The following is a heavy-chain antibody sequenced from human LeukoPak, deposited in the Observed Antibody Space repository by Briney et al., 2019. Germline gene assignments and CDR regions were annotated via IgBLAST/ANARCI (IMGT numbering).Heavy chain of an antibody. CDR2: ISSSSSYI. J-gene: IGHJ4*02. V-gene: IGHV3-21*01. CDR3: ASGMVRGVISDY. D-gene: IGHD3-10*01. CDR1: GFTFSSYS. Sequence: GGSLRLSCAASGFTFSSYSMNWVRQPPGKGLEWVSSISSSSSYIYYADSVKGRFTISRDNAKNSLYLQMNSLRAEDTAVYYCASGMVRGVISDYWGQGTLVTVSS.